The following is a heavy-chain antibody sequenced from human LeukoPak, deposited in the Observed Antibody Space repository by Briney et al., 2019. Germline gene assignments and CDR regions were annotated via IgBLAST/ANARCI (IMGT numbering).Heavy chain of an antibody. CDR1: GYTFTSYG. D-gene: IGHD3-10*01. CDR2: ISAYNGNT. Sequence: GASVKVSCKASGYTFTSYGISWVRQAPGQGLEWMGWISAYNGNTNYAQKLQGRVTMTTDTSTSTAYMELRSLRSDDTAVYYCARAALWFRASGYYGMDVWGQGTTVTVSS. V-gene: IGHV1-18*01. J-gene: IGHJ6*02. CDR3: ARAALWFRASGYYGMDV.